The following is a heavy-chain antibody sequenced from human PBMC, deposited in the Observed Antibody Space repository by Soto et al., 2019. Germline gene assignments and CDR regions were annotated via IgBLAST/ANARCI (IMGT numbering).Heavy chain of an antibody. V-gene: IGHV4-34*01. J-gene: IGHJ5*02. CDR1: GGSFSGYY. CDR3: ARVGVVPAAPRLRWFDP. D-gene: IGHD2-2*01. Sequence: QVQLQQCGAGLLKPSETLSLTCAVYGGSFSGYYWSWIRQPPGKGLEWIGEINHSGSTNYNPSLKSRVTISVDTSKNQFSLKLSSVTAADTAVYYCARVGVVPAAPRLRWFDPWGQGTLVTVSS. CDR2: INHSGST.